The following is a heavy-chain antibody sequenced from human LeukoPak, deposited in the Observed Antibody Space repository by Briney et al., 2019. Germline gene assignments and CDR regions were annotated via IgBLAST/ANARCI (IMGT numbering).Heavy chain of an antibody. CDR2: IYYSGST. CDR3: ARHQDYYGSGG. D-gene: IGHD3-10*01. Sequence: PSETLSLTCTVSGGSISSYYWSWIRQPPGKGLEWIGYIYYSGSTNYNPSLKSRVTISVDTSKNQFSLKLSSVTAADTAVYYCARHQDYYGSGGWGQGTLVTVSS. J-gene: IGHJ4*02. CDR1: GGSISSYY. V-gene: IGHV4-59*08.